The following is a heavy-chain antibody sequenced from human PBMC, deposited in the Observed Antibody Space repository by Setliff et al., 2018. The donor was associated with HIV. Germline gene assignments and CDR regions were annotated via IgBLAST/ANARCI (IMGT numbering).Heavy chain of an antibody. CDR1: GFTFDDYG. J-gene: IGHJ3*02. D-gene: IGHD5-18*01. Sequence: PGGSLRLSCAASGFTFDDYGMSWVRQAPGKGLEWVSLISWDGGSYRYYVDSVKGRFTISRDNSKNTMFLQMNSLRVEDTAIYYCAKMHTAMDPDTFDIWGQGTMVTVSS. V-gene: IGHV3-20*04. CDR3: AKMHTAMDPDTFDI. CDR2: ISWDGGSYR.